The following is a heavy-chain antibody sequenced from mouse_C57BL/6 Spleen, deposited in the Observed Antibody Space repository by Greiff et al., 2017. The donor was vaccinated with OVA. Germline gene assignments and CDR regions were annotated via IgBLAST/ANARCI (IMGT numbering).Heavy chain of an antibody. V-gene: IGHV1-58*01. Sequence: EVKLVESGAELVRPGSSVKMSCKTSGYTFTSYGINWVKQRPGQGLEWIGYIYIGNGYTEYNEKFKGKATLTSDTSSSTAYMQLSSLTSEDSAIYFCARSPLGRGYAMDYWGQGTSVTVSS. CDR2: IYIGNGYT. CDR3: ARSPLGRGYAMDY. CDR1: GYTFTSYG. D-gene: IGHD4-1*01. J-gene: IGHJ4*01.